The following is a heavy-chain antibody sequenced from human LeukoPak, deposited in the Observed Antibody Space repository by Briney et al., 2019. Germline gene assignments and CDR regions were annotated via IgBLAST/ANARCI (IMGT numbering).Heavy chain of an antibody. J-gene: IGHJ4*02. CDR3: ARDLGAAGTLSFFDY. D-gene: IGHD6-13*01. CDR1: GYTFTSYG. Sequence: ASVKVSCKASGYTFTSYGISWGRQAPGQGLEWMGWISAYNGNINYAQKFQGRVTMTTDTSTSTAYLELRSLRSDDTVVYYCARDLGAAGTLSFFDYWGQGTLVTVSS. V-gene: IGHV1-18*04. CDR2: ISAYNGNI.